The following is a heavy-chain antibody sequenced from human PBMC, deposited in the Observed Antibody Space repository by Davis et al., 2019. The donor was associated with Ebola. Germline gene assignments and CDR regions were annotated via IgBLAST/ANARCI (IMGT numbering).Heavy chain of an antibody. D-gene: IGHD6-19*01. V-gene: IGHV3-23*01. CDR2: ISGSGGST. CDR3: ARELAGCWFDP. Sequence: GGSLRLSCAASGFTFSSYAMSWVRQAPGKGLEWVSAISGSGGSTYYADSVKGRFTISRDNAKNSLYLQMNSLRAEDTAVYYCARELAGCWFDPWGQGTLVTVSS. CDR1: GFTFSSYA. J-gene: IGHJ5*02.